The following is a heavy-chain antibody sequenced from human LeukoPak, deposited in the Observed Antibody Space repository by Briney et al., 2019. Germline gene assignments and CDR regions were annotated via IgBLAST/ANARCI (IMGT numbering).Heavy chain of an antibody. CDR3: ARSEQLLPLEY. D-gene: IGHD6-6*01. J-gene: IGHJ4*02. Sequence: ASVKVSCKASGYTFTSYGISWVRQAPGQGLEWMGIINPSGGTTSYAQKFQGRVTMTRDTSTSTVYMELSSLRSDDTAVYYCARSEQLLPLEYWGQGTLVTVSS. CDR1: GYTFTSYG. CDR2: INPSGGTT. V-gene: IGHV1-46*01.